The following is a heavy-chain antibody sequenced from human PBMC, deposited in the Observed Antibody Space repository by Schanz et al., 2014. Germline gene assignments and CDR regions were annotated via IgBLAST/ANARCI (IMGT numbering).Heavy chain of an antibody. J-gene: IGHJ3*02. CDR3: TRGGYSYALSAFDI. D-gene: IGHD5-18*01. Sequence: QVQLVQSGAEVKKPGASVKVSCKASGYTFTSYGISWVRQAPGQGLEWMGWISPYNGNTNYAQKLQGRVTMTRDTSTNTVDMELRSLRSDDTALYYCTRGGYSYALSAFDIWGQGTMVTVSS. V-gene: IGHV1-18*01. CDR2: ISPYNGNT. CDR1: GYTFTSYG.